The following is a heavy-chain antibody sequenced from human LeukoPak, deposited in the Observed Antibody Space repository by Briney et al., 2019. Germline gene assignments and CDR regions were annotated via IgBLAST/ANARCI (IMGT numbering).Heavy chain of an antibody. CDR2: IYYSGST. D-gene: IGHD2-21*02. CDR3: ARVGGRWGDHPDY. Sequence: PSETLSLTCTVSGGSISRYYWSWIRQPPGKGLEWIGYIYYSGSTNSNPSLKSRVTISIDTSKQQFSLRLSSMTAADTAVYYCARVGGRWGDHPDYWGQGTLVTVSS. V-gene: IGHV4-59*01. CDR1: GGSISRYY. J-gene: IGHJ4*02.